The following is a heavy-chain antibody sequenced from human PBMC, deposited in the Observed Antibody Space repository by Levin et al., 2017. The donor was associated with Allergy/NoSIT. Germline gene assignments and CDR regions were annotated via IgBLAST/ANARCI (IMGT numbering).Heavy chain of an antibody. Sequence: GESLKISCAASGFTFSSYGMHWVRQAPGKGLEWVAVIWYDGSNKYYADSVKGRFTISRDNSKNTLYLQMNSLRAEDTAVYYCARGPFYDYILSDVDYWGQGTLVTVSS. CDR3: ARGPFYDYILSDVDY. CDR2: IWYDGSNK. D-gene: IGHD5-12*01. CDR1: GFTFSSYG. J-gene: IGHJ4*02. V-gene: IGHV3-33*01.